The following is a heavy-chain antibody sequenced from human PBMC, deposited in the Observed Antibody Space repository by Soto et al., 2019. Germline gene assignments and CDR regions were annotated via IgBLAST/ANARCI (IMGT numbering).Heavy chain of an antibody. D-gene: IGHD4-4*01. V-gene: IGHV3-30*03. J-gene: IGHJ6*02. CDR3: ARSRDGYSFYFYYGMDV. Sequence: GGSLRLSCAASGFTFANYGMHWVRQAPGKGLEWMALILHDGSAEYYADSVKGRFTISRDNSKSTLYLQMNSLSAEDTGVYYCARSRDGYSFYFYYGMDVWGQGXTVTVSS. CDR2: ILHDGSAE. CDR1: GFTFANYG.